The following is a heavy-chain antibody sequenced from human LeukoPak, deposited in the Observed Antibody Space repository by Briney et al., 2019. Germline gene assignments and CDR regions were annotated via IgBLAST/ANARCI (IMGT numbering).Heavy chain of an antibody. Sequence: SETLSLTCTVSGGSISSYYWSWIRQPPGKGLEWIGYIYYSGSTNYNPSLKSRVTISVDTSKNQFSLKLSSVTAADTAVYYCARVFTDYSGSYWSFYYFDYWGQGTLVTVSS. CDR2: IYYSGST. CDR1: GGSISSYY. V-gene: IGHV4-59*01. J-gene: IGHJ4*02. D-gene: IGHD1-26*01. CDR3: ARVFTDYSGSYWSFYYFDY.